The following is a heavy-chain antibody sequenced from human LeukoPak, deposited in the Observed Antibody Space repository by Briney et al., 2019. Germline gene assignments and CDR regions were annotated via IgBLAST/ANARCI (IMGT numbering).Heavy chain of an antibody. V-gene: IGHV4-34*01. CDR2: INHSGST. J-gene: IGHJ6*03. D-gene: IGHD5-18*01. CDR3: ARSGYSYGYNYYYYYMDV. Sequence: PSETLSLTCAVYGGSFSGYYWSWIRQPPGKGLEWIGEINHSGSTNYNPSLKSRVTISVDTSKNQFSLKLSSVTAADTAVYYCARSGYSYGYNYYYYYMDVWSKGTTVTVSS. CDR1: GGSFSGYY.